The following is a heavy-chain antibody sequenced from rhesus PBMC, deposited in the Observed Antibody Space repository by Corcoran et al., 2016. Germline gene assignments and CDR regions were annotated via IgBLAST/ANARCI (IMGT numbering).Heavy chain of an antibody. CDR3: AREGRRYSNYFDY. CDR2: IYGSGSST. V-gene: IGHV4-169*02. J-gene: IGHJ4*01. D-gene: IGHD5-24*01. CDR1: GGSISSSY. Sequence: QLPLQESGPGLVKPSETLSVTCAVSGGSISSSYWSWIRQAPGKGLEWIGYIYGSGSSTNYHPSPKSRVTLSVDTSKNQLSLKLSSVTTADTAVYYCAREGRRYSNYFDYWGQGVLVTVSS.